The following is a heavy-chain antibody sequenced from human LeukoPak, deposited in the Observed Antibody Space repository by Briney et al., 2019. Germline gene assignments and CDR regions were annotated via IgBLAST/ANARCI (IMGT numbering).Heavy chain of an antibody. Sequence: GRSLRLSCAASGFTFSSYGMHWVRQAPGKGLEWVAVIYYDGNNKFYADSVKGRFTISRDNSKNTLYLQMNSLRAEDTAVYYCARGWDILTGYYGRHFDYWGQGTLVTVSS. CDR2: IYYDGNNK. CDR1: GFTFSSYG. D-gene: IGHD3-9*01. CDR3: ARGWDILTGYYGRHFDY. J-gene: IGHJ4*02. V-gene: IGHV3-30*03.